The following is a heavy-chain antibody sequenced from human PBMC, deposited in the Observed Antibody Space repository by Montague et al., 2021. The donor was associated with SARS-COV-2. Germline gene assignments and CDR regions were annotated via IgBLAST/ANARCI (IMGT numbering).Heavy chain of an antibody. CDR2: LYTSGST. J-gene: IGHJ6*02. V-gene: IGHV4-4*07. D-gene: IGHD6-19*01. Sequence: SETLSLTCTVSGGSISNYYWTWIRQPAGKGLEWIGRLYTSGSTTYNPSHKSRVTMSVDTSKNQFSLNVTSVTAADTAIYYCAGESGYSSGWRYYYGMDVWGQGTTVTVS. CDR1: GGSISNYY. CDR3: AGESGYSSGWRYYYGMDV.